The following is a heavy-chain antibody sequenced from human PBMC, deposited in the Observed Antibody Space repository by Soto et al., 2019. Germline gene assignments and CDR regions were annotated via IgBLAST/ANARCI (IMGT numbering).Heavy chain of an antibody. J-gene: IGHJ4*02. V-gene: IGHV4-30-2*01. CDR1: GGSISSGGYC. CDR3: ARGAPVVNDY. D-gene: IGHD3-22*01. Sequence: SETLSLTCAVSGGSISSGGYCWSRIRQPPGKGLEWIGYIYHSGSTYYNPSLKSRVTISVDRSKNQFSLKLSSVTAADTAVYYCARGAPVVNDYWGQGTLVTVSS. CDR2: IYHSGST.